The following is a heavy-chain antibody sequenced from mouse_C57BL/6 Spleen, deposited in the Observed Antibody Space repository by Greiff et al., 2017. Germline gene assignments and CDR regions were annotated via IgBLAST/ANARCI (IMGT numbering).Heavy chain of an antibody. Sequence: QVQLQQSGAELVKPGASVKLSCKASGYTFTSYWMHWVKQRPGQGLEWIGMIHPNSGSTNYNEKFKSKATLTVDKSSSTAYMQLSSLTSEDSAVYYCARSSSYSCAYWGQGTLVTVSA. CDR2: IHPNSGST. V-gene: IGHV1-64*01. J-gene: IGHJ3*01. CDR3: ARSSSYSCAY. CDR1: GYTFTSYW. D-gene: IGHD1-1*01.